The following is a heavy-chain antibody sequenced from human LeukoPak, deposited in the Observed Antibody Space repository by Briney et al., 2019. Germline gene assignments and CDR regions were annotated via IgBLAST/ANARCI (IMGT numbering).Heavy chain of an antibody. CDR2: IDWDDDK. D-gene: IGHD3-22*01. Sequence: SGPALVKPTQTLTLTCTFSGFSLSSGGMRVSRIRQPPGKALEWLARIDWDDDKYYSTSLKTRLTISKDTSKNQVVLTMTSMDPVDTATYYSARIPGRGYFGSSALPHAGFDVWGQGTRVTVSS. J-gene: IGHJ3*01. CDR3: ARIPGRGYFGSSALPHAGFDV. V-gene: IGHV2-70*04. CDR1: GFSLSSGGMR.